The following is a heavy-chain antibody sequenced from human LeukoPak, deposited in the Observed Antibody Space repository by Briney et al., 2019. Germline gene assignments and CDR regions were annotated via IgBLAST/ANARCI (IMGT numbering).Heavy chain of an antibody. D-gene: IGHD3-22*01. CDR3: TISRVMVILFDY. CDR1: GFTFGDYA. J-gene: IGHJ4*02. Sequence: GGSLRLSCTASGFTFGDYAMSWFRQAPGKGLEWVGFIRSKAYGGTTEYVASVKGRFTISRDDSKSIAYLQMNSLKTEDTAVYYYTISRVMVILFDYWGQGTLVTVSS. CDR2: IRSKAYGGTT. V-gene: IGHV3-49*03.